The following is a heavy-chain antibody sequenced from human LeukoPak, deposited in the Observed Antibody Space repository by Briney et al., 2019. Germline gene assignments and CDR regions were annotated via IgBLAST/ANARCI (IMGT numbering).Heavy chain of an antibody. CDR3: ARDAVAGLATRGWYFDL. J-gene: IGHJ2*01. CDR1: GFTFSSYA. Sequence: GGSLRLCCAASGFTFSSYAMHWVRQAPGKGLEWVAVISYDGSNKYYADSVKGRFTISRDNSKNTLYLQMNSLRAEDTAVYYCARDAVAGLATRGWYFDLWGRGTLVTVSS. V-gene: IGHV3-30-3*01. D-gene: IGHD5-12*01. CDR2: ISYDGSNK.